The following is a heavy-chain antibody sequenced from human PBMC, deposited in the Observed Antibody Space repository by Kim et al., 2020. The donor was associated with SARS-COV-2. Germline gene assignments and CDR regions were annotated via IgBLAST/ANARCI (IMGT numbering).Heavy chain of an antibody. D-gene: IGHD2-2*01. CDR3: AMGCSSTTCYDDWFDP. Sequence: SVKVSCKASGCTFSSYAINWVRQAPGQGLEWMGGINPICGKANYAQKFQGRVTITADESTSTAYMELSSLRSEDTAVYYCAMGCSSTTCYDDWFDPWGQGTLVTVSS. CDR2: INPICGKA. V-gene: IGHV1-69*13. J-gene: IGHJ5*02. CDR1: GCTFSSYA.